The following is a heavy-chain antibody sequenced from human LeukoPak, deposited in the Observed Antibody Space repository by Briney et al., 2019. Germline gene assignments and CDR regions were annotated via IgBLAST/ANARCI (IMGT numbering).Heavy chain of an antibody. J-gene: IGHJ4*02. D-gene: IGHD6-19*01. CDR1: GFTFSSYA. CDR2: ISGSGGST. Sequence: GGSLRLSCAASGFTFSSYAMSWVRQAPGKGLEWVSAISGSGGSTYYADSVKGRFTISRDNSKNTLYLQMNSLRAEDTAVYYCAKGSIAVAGTGSSVDYWGQGTLVTVSS. CDR3: AKGSIAVAGTGSSVDY. V-gene: IGHV3-23*01.